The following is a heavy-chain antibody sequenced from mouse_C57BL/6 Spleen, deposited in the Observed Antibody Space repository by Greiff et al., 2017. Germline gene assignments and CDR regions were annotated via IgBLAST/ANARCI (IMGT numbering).Heavy chain of an antibody. V-gene: IGHV3-1*01. Sequence: EVKVVESGPGMVKPSQSLSLTCTVTGYSITSGYDWHWIRHFPGNKLEWMGYISYSGSTNYNPSLKSRISITHDTSKNHFFLKLNSVTTEDTATYYCARDYYDYDRWYFDVWGTGTTVTVSS. CDR3: ARDYYDYDRWYFDV. CDR2: ISYSGST. CDR1: GYSITSGYD. J-gene: IGHJ1*03. D-gene: IGHD2-4*01.